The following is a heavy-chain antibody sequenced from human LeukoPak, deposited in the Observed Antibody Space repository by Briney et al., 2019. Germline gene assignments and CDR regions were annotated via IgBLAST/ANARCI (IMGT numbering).Heavy chain of an antibody. Sequence: TASETLSLTCTVSGGSISSGSYYWSWIRQPAGKGLEWIGRIYTSGSTNYNPSLKSRVTISVDTSKNQFSLKLSSVTAADTAVYYCARAYGDYLDYWGQGTLVTVSS. V-gene: IGHV4-61*02. J-gene: IGHJ4*02. CDR3: ARAYGDYLDY. CDR1: GGSISSGSYY. CDR2: IYTSGST. D-gene: IGHD4-17*01.